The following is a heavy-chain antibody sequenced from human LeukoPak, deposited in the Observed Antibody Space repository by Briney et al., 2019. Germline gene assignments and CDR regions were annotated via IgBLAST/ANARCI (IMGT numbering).Heavy chain of an antibody. CDR1: GFTFSSYW. V-gene: IGHV3-74*01. CDR3: ARRGFWSDIPHYYYYMDV. D-gene: IGHD3-3*01. J-gene: IGHJ6*03. CDR2: INSDGSST. Sequence: GGSLRLSCAASGFTFSSYWMHWVRQAPGKGLVWVSRINSDGSSTSYADSVKGRFTISRDNAKNTLYLQMNSLRAEDTALYYCARRGFWSDIPHYYYYMDVWGKGTTVTVSS.